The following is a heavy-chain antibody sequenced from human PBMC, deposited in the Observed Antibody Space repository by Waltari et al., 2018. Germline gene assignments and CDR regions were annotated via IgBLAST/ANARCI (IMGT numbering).Heavy chain of an antibody. Sequence: EVQLVESGGGLVQPGGSLRLSCAASGFTFSSYAMSWARQAPGKGLEWVSAISGSGGSTYYADSVKGRFTISRDNSKNTLYLQMNSLRAEDTAVYYCAKSNPYCGGDCYSAPFDYWGQGTLVTVSS. V-gene: IGHV3-23*04. D-gene: IGHD2-21*01. CDR3: AKSNPYCGGDCYSAPFDY. CDR2: ISGSGGST. J-gene: IGHJ4*02. CDR1: GFTFSSYA.